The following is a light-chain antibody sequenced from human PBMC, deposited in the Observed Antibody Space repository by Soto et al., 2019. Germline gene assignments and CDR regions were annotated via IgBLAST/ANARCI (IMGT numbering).Light chain of an antibody. Sequence: IHVTQSPPTLSASVGDRVTITCRASQDIRNDLVWYQQKPGKAPKLLIYAASSLQSAVPSRFSGSGSGTDFSLTISNLQPEDFATYYCLQDYGYPWTFGQGTKVDIK. CDR3: LQDYGYPWT. V-gene: IGKV1-6*01. J-gene: IGKJ1*01. CDR2: AAS. CDR1: QDIRND.